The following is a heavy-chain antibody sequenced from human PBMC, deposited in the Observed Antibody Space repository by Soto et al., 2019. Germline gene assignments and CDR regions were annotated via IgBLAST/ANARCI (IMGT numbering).Heavy chain of an antibody. CDR2: ISGGGGST. CDR1: GFTFSSYA. CDR3: AKVSLGATTITDYYYYGMDV. V-gene: IGHV3-23*01. J-gene: IGHJ6*02. Sequence: GGSLRLSCAASGFTFSSYAMSWVRQAPGKGLEWVSAISGGGGSTYYADSVKGRVTISRDNSKNTLYLQMNSLRAEDTAVYYCAKVSLGATTITDYYYYGMDVWGQGTTVTVSS. D-gene: IGHD1-26*01.